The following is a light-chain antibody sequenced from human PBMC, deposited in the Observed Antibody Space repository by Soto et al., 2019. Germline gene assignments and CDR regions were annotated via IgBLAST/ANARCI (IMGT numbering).Light chain of an antibody. CDR1: QNITNN. Sequence: DIQMTQSPSSLSASIGDRVTITCQASQNITNNLSWYQQKPGKAPNLLIYHASKLAKGVTSRFSGSGSGTEFTLTISSLQPDDFATYYCQQYNSYSFGQGTKVDIK. CDR3: QQYNSYS. CDR2: HAS. V-gene: IGKV1-33*01. J-gene: IGKJ1*01.